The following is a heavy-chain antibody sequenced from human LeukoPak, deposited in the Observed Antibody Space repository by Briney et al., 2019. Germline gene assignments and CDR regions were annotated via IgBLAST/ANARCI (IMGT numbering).Heavy chain of an antibody. CDR3: ARLSGSWGPTGHFDY. CDR1: GGSISSGGYY. Sequence: SETLSLTCTVSGGSISSGGYYWSCIRQPPGKGLEWIGYIYHSGSTYYNPSLKSRVTISVDRSKNQFSLKLSSVTAADTPVYYCARLSGSWGPTGHFDYWRQGTLVTVSS. CDR2: IYHSGST. J-gene: IGHJ4*02. V-gene: IGHV4-30-2*01. D-gene: IGHD1-1*01.